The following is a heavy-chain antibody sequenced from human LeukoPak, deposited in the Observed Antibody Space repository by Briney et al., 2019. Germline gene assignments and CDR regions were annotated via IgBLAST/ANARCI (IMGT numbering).Heavy chain of an antibody. D-gene: IGHD2-2*01. V-gene: IGHV1-8*01. CDR3: ARVNCSSTSCRPKFLDY. Sequence: VASVKVSCKASGYTFSNYDINWVRQATGQGLEWMGWMNPNSGNTGYAQKFQGRVTMTRNTSISTAYMELSTLRSEDTAVFYCARVNCSSTSCRPKFLDYWGQGTLVTVSS. J-gene: IGHJ4*02. CDR2: MNPNSGNT. CDR1: GYTFSNYD.